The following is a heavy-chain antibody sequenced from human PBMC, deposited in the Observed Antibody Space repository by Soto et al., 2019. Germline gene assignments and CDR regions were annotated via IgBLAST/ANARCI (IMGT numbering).Heavy chain of an antibody. Sequence: QLQLQESDSGLVKPSQTLSLTCAVSGGSISSGGYSWSWIRQPPGKGLEWIGYIYHSGSTYYNPSLKSRVTISVDRSKNQFSLKLSSVTAADTAVYYCARGPPNTYWGQGTLVTVSS. J-gene: IGHJ4*02. CDR3: ARGPPNTY. D-gene: IGHD2-8*01. V-gene: IGHV4-30-2*01. CDR1: GGSISSGGYS. CDR2: IYHSGST.